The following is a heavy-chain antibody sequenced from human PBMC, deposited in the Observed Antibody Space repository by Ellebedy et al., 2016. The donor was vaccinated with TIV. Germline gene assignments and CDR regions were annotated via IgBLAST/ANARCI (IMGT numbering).Heavy chain of an antibody. CDR2: INPSGGST. CDR3: ARVGRSGYVWGRYDY. CDR1: GYTFTSSY. V-gene: IGHV1-46*01. Sequence: AASVKVSCKASGYTFTSSYMHWVRQAPGQGLEWMGIINPSGGSTSYAQKFQGRVTMTGDTSTSTVYMELSSLRSEDTAVYYCARVGRSGYVWGRYDYWGQGTLVTVSS. J-gene: IGHJ4*02. D-gene: IGHD3-16*01.